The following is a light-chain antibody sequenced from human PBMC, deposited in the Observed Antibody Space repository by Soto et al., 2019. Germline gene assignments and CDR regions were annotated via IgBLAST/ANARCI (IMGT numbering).Light chain of an antibody. V-gene: IGLV1-44*01. CDR2: SNN. CDR1: SSNIGSNT. CDR3: AAWDDSLNGVV. J-gene: IGLJ2*01. Sequence: QSVLTQPPSASGTPGQRVTISCSGSSSNIGSNTVNWYQQLPGTAPKLLIYSNNQRPSGVPDRFSGSKSGTSASLAISGRQAEEEADYYCAAWDDSLNGVVFGGGTKHTVL.